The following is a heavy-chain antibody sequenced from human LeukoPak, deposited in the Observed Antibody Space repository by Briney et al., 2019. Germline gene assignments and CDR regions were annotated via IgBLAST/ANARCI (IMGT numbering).Heavy chain of an antibody. CDR2: INPSGGST. J-gene: IGHJ3*01. D-gene: IGHD4-23*01. V-gene: IGHV1-46*01. CDR1: GYTFTSYY. Sequence: ASVKVSCKASGYTFTSYYMHWVRQAPGQGLEWMGIINPSGGSTSYAQKFQGRVTMTRDTAISTAYMGLRSLRSDDTAVYYCASRAGNSFHGFDVWGQGTMVTVSS. CDR3: ASRAGNSFHGFDV.